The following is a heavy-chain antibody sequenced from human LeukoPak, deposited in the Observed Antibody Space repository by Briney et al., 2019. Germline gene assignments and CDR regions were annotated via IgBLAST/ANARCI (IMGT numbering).Heavy chain of an antibody. CDR3: ARDNAYMLDC. CDR1: GFSFSSYW. V-gene: IGHV3-74*03. CDR2: INTDGRTT. J-gene: IGHJ4*02. Sequence: GGSLRLSCAASGFSFSSYWMNWVRQTPGKGLVWVAHINTDGRTTTYVDSVKGRFTVSRDSAKNTLYLEMNRLRAEDTAVYYCARDNAYMLDCWGQGTQVTVSS. D-gene: IGHD5-24*01.